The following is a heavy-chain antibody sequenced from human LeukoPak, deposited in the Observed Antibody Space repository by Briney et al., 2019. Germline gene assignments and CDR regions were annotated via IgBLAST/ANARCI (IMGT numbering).Heavy chain of an antibody. D-gene: IGHD2-2*01. J-gene: IGHJ3*02. Sequence: GESLKISCKGSGYSLTSYWVGWVRQMPGRGLEWMGIIYPGDSDTRYSPSFQGQVTISADKSISTAYLQWSSLKASDTAMYYCARRSFSTLLGAFDIWGQGTMVTVSS. CDR3: ARRSFSTLLGAFDI. CDR1: GYSLTSYW. V-gene: IGHV5-51*01. CDR2: IYPGDSDT.